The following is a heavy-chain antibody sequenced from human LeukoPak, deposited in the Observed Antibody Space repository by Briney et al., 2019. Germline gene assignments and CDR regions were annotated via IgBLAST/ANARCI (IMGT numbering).Heavy chain of an antibody. J-gene: IGHJ4*02. D-gene: IGHD3-9*01. CDR1: GGSISSGDYY. CDR3: ARGPVLRYFDWLLSFDY. V-gene: IGHV4-30-4*08. Sequence: PSQTLSLTCTVSGGSISSGDYYWSWIRQPPGKGLGWIGYIYYSGSTYYNPSLKSRVTISVDTSKNQFSLKLSSVTAADTAVYYCARGPVLRYFDWLLSFDYWGQGTLVTVSS. CDR2: IYYSGST.